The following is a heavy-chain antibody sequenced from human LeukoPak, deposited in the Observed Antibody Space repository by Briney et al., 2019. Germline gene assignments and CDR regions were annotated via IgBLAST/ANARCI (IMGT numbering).Heavy chain of an antibody. D-gene: IGHD4-17*01. V-gene: IGHV3-74*01. CDR3: AKGADYGDYVLGY. Sequence: GGSLRLSCAASGFTFSSYWMHWVRQAPGKGLVWVSRINSDGSSTSYADSVKGRFTISRDNAKNTLYLQMNSLRAEDTAVYYCAKGADYGDYVLGYWGQGILVTVSS. J-gene: IGHJ4*02. CDR1: GFTFSSYW. CDR2: INSDGSST.